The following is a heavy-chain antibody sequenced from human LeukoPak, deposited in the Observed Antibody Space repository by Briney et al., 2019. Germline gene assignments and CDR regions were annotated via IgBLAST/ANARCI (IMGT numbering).Heavy chain of an antibody. CDR3: ARHTKWLQFDY. D-gene: IGHD5-24*01. V-gene: IGHV5-51*01. J-gene: IGHJ4*02. Sequence: GESLKISCKGSGYSFTSYWIGWVRQMPGNDLEWMGIIYPGDSDTRYSPSFQGQVTISADKSISTAYLQWSSLKASDTAMYYCARHTKWLQFDYWGQGTLVTVSS. CDR2: IYPGDSDT. CDR1: GYSFTSYW.